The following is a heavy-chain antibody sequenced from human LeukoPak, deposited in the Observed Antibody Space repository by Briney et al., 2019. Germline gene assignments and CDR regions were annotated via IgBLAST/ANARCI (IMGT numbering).Heavy chain of an antibody. CDR1: GYTFTSYG. D-gene: IGHD2-2*01. Sequence: ASVKVSCKASGYTFTSYGISWVRQAPGQGLEWMGWISAYNGNTNYAQKLQGRVTMTTDTSTSTAYMELRSLRSDDTAVYYCALIVVVPAAMNYYYYYGMDDWGQGTTVTVSS. CDR3: ALIVVVPAAMNYYYYYGMDD. V-gene: IGHV1-18*01. J-gene: IGHJ6*02. CDR2: ISAYNGNT.